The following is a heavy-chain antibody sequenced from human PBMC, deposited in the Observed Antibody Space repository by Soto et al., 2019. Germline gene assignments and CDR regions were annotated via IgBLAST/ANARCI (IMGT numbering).Heavy chain of an antibody. J-gene: IGHJ6*03. V-gene: IGHV3-33*01. CDR3: ARDHQGGYCSSTSCYRVYHYYYMDV. CDR2: IWYDGSNK. D-gene: IGHD2-2*01. CDR1: GFTFSTYG. Sequence: GGSLRLSCAASGFTFSTYGMHWVRQAPGKGLEWVAVIWYDGSNKYYADSVKGRFTISRDNSKNTVYLQMNSLRAEDTAVYYCARDHQGGYCSSTSCYRVYHYYYMDVWGKGTTVTVSS.